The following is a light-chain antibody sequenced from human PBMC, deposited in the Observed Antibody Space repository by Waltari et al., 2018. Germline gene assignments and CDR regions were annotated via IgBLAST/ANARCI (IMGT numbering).Light chain of an antibody. CDR2: SNE. V-gene: IGLV1-44*01. J-gene: IGLJ3*02. CDR3: AAWDVNLNGVL. CDR1: SSNVGGGL. Sequence: SVLPQPPPASVTPGQRVTISCSGSSSNVGGGLVNWYNQLPRTAPKLLVHSNEQRSAGGPDRGAVSRSGTSASLAISGLQSEDEAEYYCAAWDVNLNGVLFGGGTKLTVL.